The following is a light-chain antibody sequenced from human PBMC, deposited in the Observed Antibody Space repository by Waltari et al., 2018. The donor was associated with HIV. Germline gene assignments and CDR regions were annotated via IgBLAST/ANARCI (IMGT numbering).Light chain of an antibody. CDR1: SSNIGSHF. CDR3: ATWDDSSSGSWV. Sequence: QSVLTQPPSASGTPGQRVTISCSGGSSNIGSHFVYWYQQVAGTTPKLLIFRNNKGPSGVPGRFSGSKSGTSASLSISGLRPEDEADYYCATWDDSSSGSWVFGGGTKVTVL. CDR2: RNN. J-gene: IGLJ3*02. V-gene: IGLV1-47*01.